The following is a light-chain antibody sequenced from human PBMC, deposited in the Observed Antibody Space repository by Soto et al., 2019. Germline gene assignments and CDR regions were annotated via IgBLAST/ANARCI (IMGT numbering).Light chain of an antibody. CDR2: DAS. CDR1: QSVSSY. CDR3: QQRSNWPPLT. J-gene: IGKJ4*01. Sequence: EIVLTQSPATLSLSPGERATLSCRASQSVSSYLACYQQKPGQAPRILIYDASNRATGIPARLSGSGSATDFTLTISSLEPEDSAVYYCQQRSNWPPLTFGGGTKVEIK. V-gene: IGKV3-11*01.